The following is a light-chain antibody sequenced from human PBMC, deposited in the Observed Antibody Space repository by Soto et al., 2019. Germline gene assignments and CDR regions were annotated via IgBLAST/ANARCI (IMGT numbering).Light chain of an antibody. V-gene: IGKV3-20*01. Sequence: EIVLTQSPGTLSLSPGDRATLSCRASQTVSSFYLAWYQQKPGQAPRLLIYGASSRATGIPDRFSGSGSGTDFTLTISRLEHEDFAVYYCQQYGSSRFTFGQGTKLEIK. CDR3: QQYGSSRFT. CDR1: QTVSSFY. J-gene: IGKJ2*01. CDR2: GAS.